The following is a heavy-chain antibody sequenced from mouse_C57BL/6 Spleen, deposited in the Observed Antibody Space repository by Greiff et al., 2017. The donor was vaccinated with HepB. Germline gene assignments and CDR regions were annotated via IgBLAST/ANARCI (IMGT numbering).Heavy chain of an antibody. V-gene: IGHV1-82*01. CDR3: ASFYYSNYEEAWFAY. CDR2: IYPGDGDT. D-gene: IGHD2-5*01. J-gene: IGHJ3*01. CDR1: GYAFSSSW. Sequence: VKLVESGPELVKPGASVKISCKASGYAFSSSWMNWVKQRPGKGLEWIGRIYPGDGDTNYNGKFKGKATLTADKSSSTAYMQLSSLTSEDSAVYFCASFYYSNYEEAWFAYWGQGTLVTVSA.